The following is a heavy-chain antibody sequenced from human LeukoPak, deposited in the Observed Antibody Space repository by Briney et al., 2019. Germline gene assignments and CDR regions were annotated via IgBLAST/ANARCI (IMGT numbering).Heavy chain of an antibody. J-gene: IGHJ3*02. CDR3: AREKSGGYRSGGSCYSAFDI. CDR1: GFTFSSYW. V-gene: IGHV3-7*01. CDR2: IKQDGSEK. D-gene: IGHD2-15*01. Sequence: GGSLRLSCAASGFTFSSYWMSWVRQAPGKGLEWVANIKQDGSEKYYVDSVKGRFTISRDNAKNSLYLQMNSLRAEDTAVYYCAREKSGGYRSGGSCYSAFDIWGQGTMVTVSS.